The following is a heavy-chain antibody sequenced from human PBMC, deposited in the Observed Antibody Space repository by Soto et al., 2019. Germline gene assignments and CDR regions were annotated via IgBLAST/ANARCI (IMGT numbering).Heavy chain of an antibody. CDR3: VREPVGEYSSSWVDYYYYGMDV. CDR2: ILYDGSNK. V-gene: IGHV3-30-3*01. Sequence: GGSLRLSCAASGFTFSTYTMHWVRQAPGKGLEWVAVILYDGSNKYYADSVKGRFTISRDTSKNTLYLQMNSLRVEDTAVYYCVREPVGEYSSSWVDYYYYGMDVWGQGTTVTVSS. J-gene: IGHJ6*02. D-gene: IGHD6-13*01. CDR1: GFTFSTYT.